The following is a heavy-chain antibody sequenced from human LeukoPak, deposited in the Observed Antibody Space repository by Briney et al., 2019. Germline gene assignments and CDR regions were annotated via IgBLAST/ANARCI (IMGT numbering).Heavy chain of an antibody. CDR3: ARDVWTEKYYDYVWGTKAFDY. V-gene: IGHV3-21*01. D-gene: IGHD3-16*01. CDR2: ISSSSSYI. Sequence: GGSLRPPCAASGFTFSSYSMNWVRQAPGKGLEWVSSISSSSSYIYYADSVKGRFTISRDNAKNSLYPQMNSLRAEDTAVYYCARDVWTEKYYDYVWGTKAFDYWGQGTLVTVSS. J-gene: IGHJ4*02. CDR1: GFTFSSYS.